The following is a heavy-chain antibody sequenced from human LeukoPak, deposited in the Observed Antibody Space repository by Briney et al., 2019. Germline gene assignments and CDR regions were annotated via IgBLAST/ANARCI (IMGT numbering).Heavy chain of an antibody. CDR2: IKQDGSEK. CDR1: GFTFSSYC. V-gene: IGHV3-7*01. CDR3: ARATVPYFYDSSESLGMVGY. Sequence: PGGSLSLSCAASGFTFSSYCMSWVRQAPGKGLEWVANIKQDGSEKYYVDSVKGRFTISRDNSKNTLYLQMNSLRAEDTAVYYCARATVPYFYDSSESLGMVGYWGQGTLVTVSS. D-gene: IGHD3-22*01. J-gene: IGHJ4*02.